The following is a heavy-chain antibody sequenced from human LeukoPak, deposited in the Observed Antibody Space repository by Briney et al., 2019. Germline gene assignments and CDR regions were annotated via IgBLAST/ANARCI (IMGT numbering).Heavy chain of an antibody. V-gene: IGHV1-8*01. CDR3: ARGRRGWDFDY. J-gene: IGHJ4*02. D-gene: IGHD6-19*01. Sequence: ASVKVSCKAFGYTFTSYDINRVRQATGQGLEWMGWMNPNSGNTGYAQKFQGRVTMTRNTSISTAYMELSSLRSEDTAVCYCARGRRGWDFDYWGQGTLVTVSS. CDR1: GYTFTSYD. CDR2: MNPNSGNT.